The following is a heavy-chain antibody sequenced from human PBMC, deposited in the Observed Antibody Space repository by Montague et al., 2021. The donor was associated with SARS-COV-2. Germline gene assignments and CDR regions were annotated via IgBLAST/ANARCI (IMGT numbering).Heavy chain of an antibody. CDR2: XDWDDDK. Sequence: PALVKPTQTLTLICTFSGFSLSTSGMCVSWIRQPPGKALEWLARXDWDDDKYYSTSLKTRLTISKDTSKNQVVLIMTNMDPVDTATYYCARITTTVAYDYWGQGTLVTVSS. CDR3: ARITTTVAYDY. D-gene: IGHD4-23*01. V-gene: IGHV2-70*11. CDR1: GFSLSTSGMC. J-gene: IGHJ4*02.